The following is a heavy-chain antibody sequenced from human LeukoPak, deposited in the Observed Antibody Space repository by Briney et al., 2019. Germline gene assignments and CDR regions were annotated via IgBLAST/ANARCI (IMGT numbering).Heavy chain of an antibody. CDR1: GGTFSSYA. J-gene: IGHJ4*02. D-gene: IGHD2-2*01. CDR2: IIPILGIA. Sequence: SVKVSCKASGGTFSSYASSWVRQAPGQGLEWMGRIIPILGIANYAQKFQGRVTITADKSTSTAYMELSSLRSEDTAVYSCARAGYCSSTSCIRFDYWGQGNLVTVSS. CDR3: ARAGYCSSTSCIRFDY. V-gene: IGHV1-69*04.